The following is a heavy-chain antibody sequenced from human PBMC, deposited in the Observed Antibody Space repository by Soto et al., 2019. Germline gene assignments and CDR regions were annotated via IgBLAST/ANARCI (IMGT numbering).Heavy chain of an antibody. CDR1: GFTFSSYA. J-gene: IGHJ4*02. CDR3: AKSYSGGWYGYFDY. CDR2: ISGSGGGT. D-gene: IGHD6-19*01. V-gene: IGHV3-23*01. Sequence: EVQLLESGGGLVQPGGSLRLSCAASGFTFSSYAMSWVRQAPGKGLEWVSAISGSGGGTYYADSVKGRFTISRDNPKNTLYLQMNSLRADDTAVYYCAKSYSGGWYGYFDYWGEGTLFTVSS.